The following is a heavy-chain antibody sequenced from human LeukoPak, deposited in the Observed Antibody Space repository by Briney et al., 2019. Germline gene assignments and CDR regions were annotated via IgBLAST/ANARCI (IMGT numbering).Heavy chain of an antibody. D-gene: IGHD4-17*01. V-gene: IGHV3-30-3*01. CDR3: ARDYNDYAVHWFDP. CDR1: GLTFNSHA. Sequence: GRSLRLSCAASGLTFNSHAMHWVRQAPGKGLEWVAVLSYDGSTAYYADSVKGRFIISRDNSKNTLYLQMNSLRAEDTAVYCCARDYNDYAVHWFDPWGQGTLVTVSS. J-gene: IGHJ5*02. CDR2: LSYDGSTA.